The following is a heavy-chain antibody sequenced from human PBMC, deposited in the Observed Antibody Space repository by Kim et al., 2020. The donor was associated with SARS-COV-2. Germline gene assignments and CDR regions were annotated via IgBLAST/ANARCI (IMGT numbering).Heavy chain of an antibody. J-gene: IGHJ4*02. CDR3: AKVGGIRISYFDY. Sequence: YADSVKGRFTISRDNSKNTLYLQMNSLRAEDTAVYYCAKVGGIRISYFDYWGQGTLVTVSS. V-gene: IGHV3-23*01. D-gene: IGHD2-15*01.